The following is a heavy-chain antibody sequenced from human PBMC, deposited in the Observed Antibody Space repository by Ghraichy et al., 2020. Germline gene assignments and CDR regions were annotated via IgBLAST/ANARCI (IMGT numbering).Heavy chain of an antibody. Sequence: GESLNISCAGSGFTFSTYSMNCVRQAPGKGLEWVSYISSTSSTTYYADCVKGRFTISRDNAKNSLYLQMNSLRDEDTAVYYCARYESYYYDSSGYYYAFDIWGQGTMVTVSS. CDR3: ARYESYYYDSSGYYYAFDI. D-gene: IGHD3-22*01. CDR2: ISSTSSTT. V-gene: IGHV3-48*02. CDR1: GFTFSTYS. J-gene: IGHJ3*02.